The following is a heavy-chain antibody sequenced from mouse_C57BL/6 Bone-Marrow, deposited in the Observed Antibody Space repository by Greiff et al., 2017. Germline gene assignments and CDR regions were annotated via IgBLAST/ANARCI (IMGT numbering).Heavy chain of an antibody. CDR3: ARGIAY. V-gene: IGHV5-6*02. CDR2: ISSGGSYT. J-gene: IGHJ3*01. CDR1: GFTFSSYG. Sequence: DVKLVESGGDLVKPGGSLKLSCAASGFTFSSYGMSWVRQTPDKRLEWVATISSGGSYTYYPDSVKGRFTISRDNAKNTLYLQMSSLKSEDTAMYYCARGIAYWGQGTLVTVSA.